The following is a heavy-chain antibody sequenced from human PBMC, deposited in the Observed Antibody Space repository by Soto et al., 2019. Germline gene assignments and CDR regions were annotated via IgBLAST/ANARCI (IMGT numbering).Heavy chain of an antibody. CDR3: VRDEAHYDILTGSSLGRAFDI. J-gene: IGHJ3*02. D-gene: IGHD3-9*01. CDR1: NTSISSSNW. V-gene: IGHV4-4*02. CDR2: IYHTGRT. Sequence: QAQLQESGPSLVKPSGTLSLTCVITNTSISSSNWWSWVRQAPGKGLEWIGEIYHTGRTNYAPSLKSRVTMSIDKSNNRFSLRLTSLTAADTAVYYCVRDEAHYDILTGSSLGRAFDIWGQGTMVTVSS.